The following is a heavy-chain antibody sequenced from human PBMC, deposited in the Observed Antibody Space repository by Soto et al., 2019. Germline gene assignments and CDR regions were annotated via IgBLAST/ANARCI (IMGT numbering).Heavy chain of an antibody. Sequence: GDSLKISCKGSGYSFTSYWISWVRQMPGKGLEWMGRIDPSDSYTNYSPSFQGHVTISADKSISTAYLQWSSLKASDTAMYYCARRDSYDRYYYYGMDVWGQGTTVTVSS. CDR2: IDPSDSYT. J-gene: IGHJ6*02. V-gene: IGHV5-10-1*01. CDR3: ARRDSYDRYYYYGMDV. D-gene: IGHD5-18*01. CDR1: GYSFTSYW.